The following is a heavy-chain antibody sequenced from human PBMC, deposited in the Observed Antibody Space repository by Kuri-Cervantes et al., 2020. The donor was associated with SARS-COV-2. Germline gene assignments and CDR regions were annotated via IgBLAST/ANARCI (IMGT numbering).Heavy chain of an antibody. V-gene: IGHV4-39*01. CDR1: GASISSSSFY. CDR3: ARRSYYDFFTGYYIPFYMDV. Sequence: GSLRLSCTVSGASISSSSFYWDWNRQPPGKGLEWFGSIYYTGSTYYNPSIKSRVTISVDTSKNQFSLKLTSVTAADTAVYYCARRSYYDFFTGYYIPFYMDVWGKGTTVTVSS. CDR2: IYYTGST. D-gene: IGHD3-9*01. J-gene: IGHJ6*03.